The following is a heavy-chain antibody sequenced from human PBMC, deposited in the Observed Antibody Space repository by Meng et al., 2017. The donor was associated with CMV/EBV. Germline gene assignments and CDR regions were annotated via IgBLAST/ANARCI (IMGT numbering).Heavy chain of an antibody. CDR2: ISYDGSNK. CDR1: GFTFSSYA. CDR3: CAEGAFDI. V-gene: IGHV3-30-3*01. D-gene: IGHD1-14*01. J-gene: IGHJ3*02. Sequence: GESLKISCAASGFTFSSYAMHWVRQAPGKGLEWVAVISYDGSNKYYADSEKGRFTISRDNSKNTLYLQMNSLRAEDTAVYYCCAEGAFDIWGQGTMVTVSS.